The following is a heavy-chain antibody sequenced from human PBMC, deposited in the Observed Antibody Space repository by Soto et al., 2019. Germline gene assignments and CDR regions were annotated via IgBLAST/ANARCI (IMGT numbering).Heavy chain of an antibody. Sequence: SETLSLTCTVAGGSISSSNYYWGWIRQPPGTGLEWIGTIYYSGSTYYNPSLKSRVTISVDTSENQFSLKLSSVTAADAAVYYCARLTYSYGYLVDYWGQGTLVT. CDR1: GGSISSSNYY. CDR2: IYYSGST. D-gene: IGHD5-18*01. V-gene: IGHV4-39*01. J-gene: IGHJ4*02. CDR3: ARLTYSYGYLVDY.